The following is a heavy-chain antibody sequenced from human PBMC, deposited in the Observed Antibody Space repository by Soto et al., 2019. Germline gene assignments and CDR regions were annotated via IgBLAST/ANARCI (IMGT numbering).Heavy chain of an antibody. D-gene: IGHD3-22*01. CDR2: ISGSGGST. CDR3: AKQPGGTMIVGDAFDI. CDR1: GFTFSSYA. Sequence: LSLTCAASGFTFSSYAMSWVRQAPGKGLEWVSAISGSGGSTYYADSVKGRFTISRDNSKNTLYLQMNSLRAEDTAVYYCAKQPGGTMIVGDAFDIWGQGTMVTVSS. J-gene: IGHJ3*02. V-gene: IGHV3-23*01.